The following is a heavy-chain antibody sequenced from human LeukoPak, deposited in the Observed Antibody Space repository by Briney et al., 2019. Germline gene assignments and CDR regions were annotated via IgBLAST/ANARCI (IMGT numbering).Heavy chain of an antibody. Sequence: SETLSLTCAVYGGSFSGYYWSWIRQPPGKGLEGIGEINHSGSTNYNPSLKSRVTISVDTSKNQFSLKLSSVTAADTAVYYCARVRTTVPFDYWGQGTLVTVSS. CDR2: INHSGST. D-gene: IGHD4-17*01. V-gene: IGHV4-34*01. CDR3: ARVRTTVPFDY. J-gene: IGHJ4*02. CDR1: GGSFSGYY.